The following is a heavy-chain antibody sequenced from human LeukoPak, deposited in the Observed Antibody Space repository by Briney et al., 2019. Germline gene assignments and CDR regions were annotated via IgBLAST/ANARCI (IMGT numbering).Heavy chain of an antibody. CDR2: IYHSGST. CDR1: GGSISSGGYS. V-gene: IGHV4-30-2*01. Sequence: SETLSLTCAVSGGSISSGGYSWSWIRQPPGKGLEWIGYIYHSGSTYYNPSLKSRVTISVDRSKNQFSLKLSSVTAADTAVYYCARVSSGWLQFYFDYWGQGTLVTVSS. D-gene: IGHD5-24*01. CDR3: ARVSSGWLQFYFDY. J-gene: IGHJ4*02.